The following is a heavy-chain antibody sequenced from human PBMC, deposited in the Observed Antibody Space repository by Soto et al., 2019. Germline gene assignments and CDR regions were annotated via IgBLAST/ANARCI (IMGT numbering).Heavy chain of an antibody. J-gene: IGHJ4*02. CDR1: GFSFSSFG. Sequence: GGSLRLSCAASGFSFSSFGMHWVRQAPGKGPEWVAFMSYHGINKYYGDSVRGRFTISRDNSNNTLFLQMNSLRAEDTAVYYCAKDVASVTIVGVGLCRPDHWGQGSLVTVSS. CDR3: AKDVASVTIVGVGLCRPDH. D-gene: IGHD3-3*01. CDR2: MSYHGINK. V-gene: IGHV3-30*18.